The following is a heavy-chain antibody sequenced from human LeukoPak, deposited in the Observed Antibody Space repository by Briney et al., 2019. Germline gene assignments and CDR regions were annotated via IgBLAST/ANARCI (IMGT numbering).Heavy chain of an antibody. CDR2: ISGGGGST. V-gene: IGHV3-23*01. Sequence: GGSLRLSCAASGFTFTSYSMNWVRQAPGKGLEWVSTISGGGGSTYYADSVKGRFTISRDNSKNTLYLRVNSLRAEDTAVYYCAKGGKWDVTPFDYWGQGTLVAVSS. J-gene: IGHJ4*02. D-gene: IGHD1-26*01. CDR3: AKGGKWDVTPFDY. CDR1: GFTFTSYS.